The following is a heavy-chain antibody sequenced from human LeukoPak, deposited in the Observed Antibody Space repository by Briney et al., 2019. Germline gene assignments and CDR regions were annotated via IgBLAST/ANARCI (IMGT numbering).Heavy chain of an antibody. J-gene: IGHJ2*01. CDR2: IYYSGST. D-gene: IGHD3-3*01. V-gene: IGHV4-39*07. CDR1: GGSISSSSYY. Sequence: SETLSLTCTVSGGSISSSSYYWGWIRQPPEKGLEWIGSIYYSGSTSYNPSLKSRVTISVDTSKNQLSLNLSSVTAADTAVYYCARRGTIFGPESLWGRGTLVTVSS. CDR3: ARRGTIFGPESL.